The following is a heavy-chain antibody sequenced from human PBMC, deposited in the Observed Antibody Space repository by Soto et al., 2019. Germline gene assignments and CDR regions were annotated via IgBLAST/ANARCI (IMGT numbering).Heavy chain of an antibody. V-gene: IGHV6-1*01. J-gene: IGHJ6*03. CDR1: GDSVSSNSAA. CDR2: TYYRSKWYN. Sequence: PSHTLSLSCAISGDSVSSNSAAWNWIRQSPSRGLEWLGRTYYRSKWYNDDAVSVKSRITINPDTSKNQFSLQLNSLTTGYTPVYYGPTLEYSSPGYYYNYTYVRDRRSTGTASS. CDR3: PTLEYSSPGYYYNYTYV. D-gene: IGHD6-6*01.